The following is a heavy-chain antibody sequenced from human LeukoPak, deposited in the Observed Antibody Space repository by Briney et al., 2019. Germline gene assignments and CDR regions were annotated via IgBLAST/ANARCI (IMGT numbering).Heavy chain of an antibody. CDR3: ARLNYRGGEALHFDY. D-gene: IGHD3-16*01. CDR2: IHSDGTT. CDR1: GGSLTNYY. V-gene: IGHV4-4*09. J-gene: IGHJ4*02. Sequence: SETLSLTCSVSGGSLTNYYWGWVRQPPGKELEYIGYIHSDGTTNYNPFLKSRVSVSLHTSRAHFSLRLSFVKAADTAVYFCARLNYRGGEALHFDYWGEGALVAVSS.